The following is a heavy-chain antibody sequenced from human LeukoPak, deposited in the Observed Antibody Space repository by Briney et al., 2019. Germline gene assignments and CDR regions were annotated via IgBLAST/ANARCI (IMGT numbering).Heavy chain of an antibody. CDR1: GYTFTGYY. CDR3: KLWFGEFTFDY. D-gene: IGHD3-10*01. J-gene: IGHJ4*02. Sequence: EASVKVSCKASGYTFTGYYMHWARQAPGQGLEWMGWINPNSGGTNYAQKFQGRVTMTRDTSISTAYMELSRLRSDDTAVYYCKLWFGEFTFDYWGQGTLVTVSS. V-gene: IGHV1-2*02. CDR2: INPNSGGT.